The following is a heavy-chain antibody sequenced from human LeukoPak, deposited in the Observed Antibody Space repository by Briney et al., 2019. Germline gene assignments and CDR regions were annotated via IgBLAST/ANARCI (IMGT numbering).Heavy chain of an antibody. V-gene: IGHV4-39*07. CDR2: FYYSGST. CDR3: TRELSGSQDS. J-gene: IGHJ4*02. Sequence: SETLSLTCTVSGGSISSRSHYWGWIRQPPGRGLVWIGSFYYSGSTYYNPSLKSRVTMSVDTSKNQFSLNLTSVTAADTAVYYCTRELSGSQDSWGQGTLVTVSS. CDR1: GGSISSRSHY. D-gene: IGHD3-22*01.